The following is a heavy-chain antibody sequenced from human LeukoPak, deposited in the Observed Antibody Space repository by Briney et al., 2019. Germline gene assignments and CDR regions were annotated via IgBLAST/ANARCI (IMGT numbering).Heavy chain of an antibody. V-gene: IGHV4-59*10. CDR2: IYTSGST. Sequence: SETLSLTCAVYGGSFSGYYWSWIRQPAGKGLEWIGRIYTSGSTNYNPSLKSRVTISVDTSKNQFSLKLSSVTAADTAVYYCARGQDDYGDLPDYYYYMDVWGKGTTVTISS. CDR1: GGSFSGYY. CDR3: ARGQDDYGDLPDYYYYMDV. D-gene: IGHD4-17*01. J-gene: IGHJ6*03.